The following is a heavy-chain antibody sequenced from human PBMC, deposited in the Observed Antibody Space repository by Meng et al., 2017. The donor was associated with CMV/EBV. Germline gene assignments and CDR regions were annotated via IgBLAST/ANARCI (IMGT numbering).Heavy chain of an antibody. CDR3: ARSGGSLTGALPPDY. Sequence: SQTLSLTCAISGDSVSSYSAAWNWIRQSPSRGLEWLGRTYYRSKWYNDYAVSVKSRITINPDTSKNQFSLQLNSVTPEDTAVYYCARSGGSLTGALPPDYWGQGTLVTVSS. CDR1: GDSVSSYSAA. CDR2: TYYRSKWYN. V-gene: IGHV6-1*01. J-gene: IGHJ4*02. D-gene: IGHD3-9*01.